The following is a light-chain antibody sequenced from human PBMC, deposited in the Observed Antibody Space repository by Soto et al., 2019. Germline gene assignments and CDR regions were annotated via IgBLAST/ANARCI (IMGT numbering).Light chain of an antibody. CDR2: LAS. Sequence: NVLTQSPGSLSLSPGERATLSCRARQSVSGNYFAWYQQKPGQTPRLLIYLASSRANGIPDRFRGSGSGTDFTLSISRLEPEDSAVYYCHQYGDAPQTLGQGTKLEIK. V-gene: IGKV3-20*01. CDR3: HQYGDAPQT. CDR1: QSVSGNY. J-gene: IGKJ2*01.